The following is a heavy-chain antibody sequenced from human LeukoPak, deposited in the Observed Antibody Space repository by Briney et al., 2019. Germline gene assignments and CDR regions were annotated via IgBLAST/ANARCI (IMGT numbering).Heavy chain of an antibody. V-gene: IGHV3-30*03. D-gene: IGHD3-16*01. Sequence: GGSLRLSCAASGFTFSSYAIHWDRQAPGKGLEWVAIISSDGRKQYYADSVMGRFTISRDNSKNTLYLQMNSLIAEDTAVYYCVPRGNWGQGTLVTVSS. CDR1: GFTFSSYA. CDR2: ISSDGRKQ. J-gene: IGHJ4*02. CDR3: VPRGN.